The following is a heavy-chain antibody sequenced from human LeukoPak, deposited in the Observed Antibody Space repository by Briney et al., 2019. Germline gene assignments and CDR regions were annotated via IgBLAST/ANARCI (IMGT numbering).Heavy chain of an antibody. Sequence: ASVKVSCKASGYTFTSYYMHWVRQAPGQGLEWMGIINPSGGSTSYAQKFQGRVTMTRDTSTSTVYMELSSLRSEDTAVYYCARMDGDYVYYYGMDVWGQGTTVTVSS. CDR1: GYTFTSYY. J-gene: IGHJ6*02. CDR3: ARMDGDYVYYYGMDV. D-gene: IGHD4-17*01. V-gene: IGHV1-46*01. CDR2: INPSGGST.